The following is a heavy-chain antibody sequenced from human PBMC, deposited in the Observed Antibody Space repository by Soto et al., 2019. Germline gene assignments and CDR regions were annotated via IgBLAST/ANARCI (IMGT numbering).Heavy chain of an antibody. J-gene: IGHJ1*01. V-gene: IGHV3-23*01. Sequence: EVQLLESGGGLVQPGGSLRLSCAASGFTFSSYAMSWVRQAPGKGLEWVSAISGSGCSTYYADSVKGRFTISRDNSKNTLYLQMNSLRAEDTAVYYGAIDSHNCNYGEYFQHWGQGTLVTVSS. CDR3: AIDSHNCNYGEYFQH. CDR1: GFTFSSYA. D-gene: IGHD1-7*01. CDR2: ISGSGCST.